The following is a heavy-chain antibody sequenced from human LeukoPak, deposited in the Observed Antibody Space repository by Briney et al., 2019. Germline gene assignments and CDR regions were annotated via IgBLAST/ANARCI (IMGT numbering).Heavy chain of an antibody. CDR3: ATMESQLVRGGFDY. CDR1: GGTFSIHA. J-gene: IGHJ4*02. Sequence: GSSVKVSCKASGGTFSIHAFSWVRQAPGQGLEWMGTIIPTFGTVNYAQKFQGRVTITADESTSTAYIELSSLRSEDTAVYYCATMESQLVRGGFDYWGQGTLVTVSS. V-gene: IGHV1-69*15. CDR2: IIPTFGTV. D-gene: IGHD6-6*01.